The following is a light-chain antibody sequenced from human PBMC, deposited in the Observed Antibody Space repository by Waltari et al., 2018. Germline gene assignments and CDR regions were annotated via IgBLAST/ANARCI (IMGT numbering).Light chain of an antibody. J-gene: IGLJ3*02. V-gene: IGLV1-47*01. Sequence: QSVLTQPPSASGTPGQRVTISCSGSSSNIGSNYVYWYQQLPGTAPKLLIYRNNPRPAGVPDRFACSKSGTSASLAIGGLQSEDEADYYCAAWDDSLSGPVFGGGTKLTVL. CDR3: AAWDDSLSGPV. CDR1: SSNIGSNY. CDR2: RNN.